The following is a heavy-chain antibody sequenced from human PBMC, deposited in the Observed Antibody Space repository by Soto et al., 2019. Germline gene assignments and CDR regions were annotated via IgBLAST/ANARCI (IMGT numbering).Heavy chain of an antibody. Sequence: ASVKVSCKASGYTFTGYYMHWVRQAPGQGLEWMGWINPNSGGTNYAQKFQGWVTMTRDTSISTAYMELSRLRSDDTAVYYCAREQSPATGTTGNYYYYYGMDVWGQGTTVTVSS. CDR2: INPNSGGT. D-gene: IGHD1-1*01. V-gene: IGHV1-2*04. CDR3: AREQSPATGTTGNYYYYYGMDV. J-gene: IGHJ6*02. CDR1: GYTFTGYY.